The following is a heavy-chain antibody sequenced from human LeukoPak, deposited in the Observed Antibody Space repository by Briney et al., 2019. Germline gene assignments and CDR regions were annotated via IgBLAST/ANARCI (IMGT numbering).Heavy chain of an antibody. D-gene: IGHD4-17*01. CDR1: GFTFSSYT. V-gene: IGHV3-21*01. CDR2: ISGNSNYI. CDR3: ARDATTVTINY. Sequence: GGSLRLSCAASGFTFSSYTMNWVRQAPGKGLEWVSSISGNSNYIYYADSVKGRFTISRDNAKNSLYLQINSLRAEDTAVYYCARDATTVTINYWGQGTLVTVSS. J-gene: IGHJ4*02.